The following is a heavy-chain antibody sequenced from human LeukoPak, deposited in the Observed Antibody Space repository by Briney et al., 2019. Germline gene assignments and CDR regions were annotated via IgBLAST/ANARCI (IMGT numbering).Heavy chain of an antibody. J-gene: IGHJ4*02. CDR3: ANDYDFWSGYSRFDY. CDR1: GFTFSSYA. Sequence: GGSLRLPCAASGFTFSSYAMSWVRQAPGKGLEWVSAISGSGGSTYYADSVKGRFTISRDNSKNTLYLQMNSLRAEDTAVYYCANDYDFWSGYSRFDYWGQGTLVTVSS. CDR2: ISGSGGST. V-gene: IGHV3-23*01. D-gene: IGHD3-3*01.